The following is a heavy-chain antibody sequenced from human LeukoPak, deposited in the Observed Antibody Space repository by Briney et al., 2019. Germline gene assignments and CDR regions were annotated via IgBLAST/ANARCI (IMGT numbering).Heavy chain of an antibody. V-gene: IGHV3-21*01. D-gene: IGHD6-19*01. CDR3: ARDSSGWLPCDY. CDR1: GFTFSSYS. J-gene: IGHJ4*02. CDR2: ISSSSSYI. Sequence: GGSLRLSCAASGFTFSSYSMNWVRQAPGKGLEWVSSISSSSSYIYYADSVKGRFTISRDNAKNSLYLQMNSLRAEDTAVYYCARDSSGWLPCDYWGQGTLVTVSS.